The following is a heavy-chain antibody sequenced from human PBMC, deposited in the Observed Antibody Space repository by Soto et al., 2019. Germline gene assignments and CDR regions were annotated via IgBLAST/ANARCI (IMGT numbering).Heavy chain of an antibody. Sequence: QLQLQESRPGLVKPSETLSLTCTVSGGSISSSSYYWGWIRQPPGKGLEWIGSIYYSGTTYYNPSRKSGVTISVDTSKNQFSRKLSAVTAADTAVYYCARFGSYFDYWGQGTLVTVSS. CDR2: IYYSGTT. V-gene: IGHV4-39*01. D-gene: IGHD3-16*01. CDR1: GGSISSSSYY. J-gene: IGHJ4*02. CDR3: ARFGSYFDY.